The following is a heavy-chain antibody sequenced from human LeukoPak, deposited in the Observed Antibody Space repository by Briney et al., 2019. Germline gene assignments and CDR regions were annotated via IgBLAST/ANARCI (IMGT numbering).Heavy chain of an antibody. V-gene: IGHV3-30*01. Sequence: QPAGSLRLSCAASGFTFSSYALHWVRQAPGKGLDWVAIISYDGSNKYYADSVKGRFIISRDNSKNTLYLQMNSLRAEDTAVYYCAREASSSISPFYYYYYYMDVWGTGTTVTVSS. D-gene: IGHD6-13*01. CDR2: ISYDGSNK. CDR3: AREASSSISPFYYYYYYMDV. CDR1: GFTFSSYA. J-gene: IGHJ6*03.